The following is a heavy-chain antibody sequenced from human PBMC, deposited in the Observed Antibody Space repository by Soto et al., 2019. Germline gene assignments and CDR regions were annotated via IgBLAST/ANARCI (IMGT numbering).Heavy chain of an antibody. CDR3: AREVGNISSFFDY. CDR2: ISPNTGVT. D-gene: IGHD2-2*01. CDR1: GYNFTDYY. Sequence: QVQLVQSGAEVKKPGASVKVSCTASGYNFTDYYIHWVRQAPGQGLEWMGWISPNTGVTDYAQNFQGCVTMTRDTSVSTVYMELTRLTSDDTAVYYCAREVGNISSFFDYWGQGTQVSVSS. V-gene: IGHV1-2*04. J-gene: IGHJ4*02.